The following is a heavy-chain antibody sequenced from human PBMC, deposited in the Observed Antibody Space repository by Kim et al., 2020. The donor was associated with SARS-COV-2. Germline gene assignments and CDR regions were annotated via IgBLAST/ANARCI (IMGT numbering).Heavy chain of an antibody. CDR1: GGSISSSSYY. V-gene: IGHV4-39*01. CDR2: IYYSGST. D-gene: IGHD3-10*01. Sequence: SETLSLTCTVSGGSISSSSYYWGWIRQPPGKGLEWIGSIYYSGSTYYNPSLKSRVTISVDTSKNQFSLKLSSVTAADTAVYYCARRGHGMDVWGQGTTVTVSS. J-gene: IGHJ6*02. CDR3: ARRGHGMDV.